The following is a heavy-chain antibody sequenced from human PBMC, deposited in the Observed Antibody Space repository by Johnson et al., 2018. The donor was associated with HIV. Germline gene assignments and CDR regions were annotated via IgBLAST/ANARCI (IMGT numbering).Heavy chain of an antibody. Sequence: QVQLVESGGGLVNPGGSLRLSCAASGFTFSDYYMSWIRQAPGKGLEWVSYISSSGNTMYYADSVKGRFTISRDHAKNSLYLQMNILRAEDTAVYYCARAPEVRGVDAFDIWGQGTMVTVSS. CDR2: ISSSGNTM. CDR3: ARAPEVRGVDAFDI. V-gene: IGHV3-11*04. J-gene: IGHJ3*02. D-gene: IGHD3-10*01. CDR1: GFTFSDYY.